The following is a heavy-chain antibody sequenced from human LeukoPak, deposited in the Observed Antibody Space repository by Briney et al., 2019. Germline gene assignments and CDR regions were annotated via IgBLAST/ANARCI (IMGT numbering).Heavy chain of an antibody. CDR3: ARARGYSGYDSYYYYYMDV. CDR2: IYSGGST. CDR1: GFTFSSYG. V-gene: IGHV3-NL1*01. D-gene: IGHD5-12*01. J-gene: IGHJ6*03. Sequence: GGSLRLSCAASGFTFSSYGMHWVRQAPGKGLEWVSVIYSGGSTYYADSVKGRFTISRDNSKNTLYLQMNSLRAEDTAVYYCARARGYSGYDSYYYYYMDVWGKGTTVTVSS.